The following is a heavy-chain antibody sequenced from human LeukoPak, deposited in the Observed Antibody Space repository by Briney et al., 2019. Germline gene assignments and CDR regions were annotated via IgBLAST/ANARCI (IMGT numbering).Heavy chain of an antibody. Sequence: GASVNVSCKASGGTFSSYAISWVRQAPGQELEWMGRIIPILGIAYYAQKFQGRVTITADKSTSTAYMELSSLRSEDTAVYYCARDGSGSSTSSSWGQGTLVTVSS. D-gene: IGHD2-2*01. CDR1: GGTFSSYA. CDR2: IIPILGIA. CDR3: ARDGSGSSTSSS. V-gene: IGHV1-69*04. J-gene: IGHJ4*02.